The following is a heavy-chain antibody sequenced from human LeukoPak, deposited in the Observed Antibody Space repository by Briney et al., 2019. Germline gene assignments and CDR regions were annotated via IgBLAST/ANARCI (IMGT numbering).Heavy chain of an antibody. Sequence: PGGSLRLSCAASGFTFSSYWMNWVRQAPGKGLVWVSRIKTDGTSTIYADSVEGRFTISRDNAKNTLYLQMNSLRAEDTAVYDCARGSIGDLSYYDYWGQGTLLTVSS. J-gene: IGHJ4*02. CDR2: IKTDGTST. CDR1: GFTFSSYW. D-gene: IGHD3-10*01. CDR3: ARGSIGDLSYYDY. V-gene: IGHV3-74*01.